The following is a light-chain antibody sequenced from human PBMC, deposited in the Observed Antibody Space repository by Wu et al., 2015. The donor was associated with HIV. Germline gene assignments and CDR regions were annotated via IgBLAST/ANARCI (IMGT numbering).Light chain of an antibody. CDR3: LQDLTYPRT. CDR1: QNVIKY. CDR2: DAS. Sequence: EVVLTQSPVTLSLFPGERATLSCRASQNVIKYLAWYQQKPGQAPRLLIYDASNRAPGIPPRFSGSGSGTDFTLTISSLEPEDFATYYCLQDLTYPRTFGQGTQVENK. J-gene: IGKJ1*01. V-gene: IGKV3-11*01.